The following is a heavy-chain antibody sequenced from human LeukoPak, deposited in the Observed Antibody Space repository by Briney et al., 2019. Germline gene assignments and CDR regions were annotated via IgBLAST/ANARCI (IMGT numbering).Heavy chain of an antibody. V-gene: IGHV4-34*01. Sequence: SETLSLTCAVLGGSFSNFYWTWIRQPPGKGLEWIGEINDSGRTNYNPSLKSRVSISVDTSRNQVSLKLTSVTAADTAVYYCARGRLATVVTPSISVDFDYWGQGTLVTVSS. J-gene: IGHJ4*02. CDR3: ARGRLATVVTPSISVDFDY. D-gene: IGHD4-23*01. CDR2: INDSGRT. CDR1: GGSFSNFY.